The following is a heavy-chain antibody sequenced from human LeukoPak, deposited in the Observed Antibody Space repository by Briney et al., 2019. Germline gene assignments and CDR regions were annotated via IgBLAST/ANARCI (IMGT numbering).Heavy chain of an antibody. Sequence: ASVMVSCKASGYTFTVYYIHWVRQAHGQGLEWMGWINPNSGDTNYAQKFQGRVTVTRDTSISTAFMELNRLTSDDTAVYYCAREGAGGSWAGYWGQGTLVTVSS. CDR1: GYTFTVYY. V-gene: IGHV1-2*02. CDR3: AREGAGGSWAGY. J-gene: IGHJ4*02. CDR2: INPNSGDT. D-gene: IGHD1-26*01.